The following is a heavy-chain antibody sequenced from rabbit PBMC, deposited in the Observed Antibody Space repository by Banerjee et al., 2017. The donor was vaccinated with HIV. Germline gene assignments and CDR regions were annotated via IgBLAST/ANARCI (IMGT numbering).Heavy chain of an antibody. D-gene: IGHD1-1*01. Sequence: QEQLEESAGGLVQPGGSLKLSCKASGFTLSSYYMCWVRQAPGKGLEWIACINAVTGKAVYASWAKGRFTFSKTSSTTVTLQMTSLTAADTATYFCARDLTGVIGWNFGWWGPGTLVTVS. CDR2: INAVTGKA. J-gene: IGHJ4*01. V-gene: IGHV1S45*01. CDR1: GFTLSSYY. CDR3: ARDLTGVIGWNFGW.